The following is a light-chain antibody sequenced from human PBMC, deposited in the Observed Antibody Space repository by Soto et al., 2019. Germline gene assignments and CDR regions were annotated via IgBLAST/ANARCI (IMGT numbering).Light chain of an antibody. V-gene: IGKV3-20*01. Sequence: EILLTQSPGTLSLSPGERATLSCRASQSVSSSYLAWYQQKPGQAPRLLIYGASSRATGIPDRFSGSGSGTDFTLTISRLEREDFAVYYCQQYGSSTTFGQGTKVEIK. J-gene: IGKJ1*01. CDR2: GAS. CDR3: QQYGSSTT. CDR1: QSVSSSY.